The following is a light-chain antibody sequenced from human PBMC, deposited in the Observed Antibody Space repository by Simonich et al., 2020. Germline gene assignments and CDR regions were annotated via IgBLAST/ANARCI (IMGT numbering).Light chain of an antibody. J-gene: IGKJ5*01. CDR2: DAA. CDR1: QSVSSY. CDR3: QQRSNWIT. V-gene: IGKV3-11*01. Sequence: EIVLTQSPATLSLSPGERATLSCRASQSVSSYLAWYQQKPGQAPRLLIYDAANRATGIPARCSGSGSGTDFTLTISSLEPEDFAVYYWQQRSNWITFGQGTRLEIK.